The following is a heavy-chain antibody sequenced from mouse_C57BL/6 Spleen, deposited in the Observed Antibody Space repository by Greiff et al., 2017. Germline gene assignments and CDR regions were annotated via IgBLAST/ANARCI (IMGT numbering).Heavy chain of an antibody. J-gene: IGHJ3*01. CDR2: IYPRSGNT. CDR3: ARGGYSNYGCAY. V-gene: IGHV1-81*01. D-gene: IGHD2-5*01. Sequence: QVQLQQSGAELARPGASVKLSCQASGYTFTSYGISWVKQRTGQGLEWIGEIYPRSGNTYYNEKFKGKATLTADKSSSTAYMELRSLTSEDSAVYFCARGGYSNYGCAYWGQGTLVTVSA. CDR1: GYTFTSYG.